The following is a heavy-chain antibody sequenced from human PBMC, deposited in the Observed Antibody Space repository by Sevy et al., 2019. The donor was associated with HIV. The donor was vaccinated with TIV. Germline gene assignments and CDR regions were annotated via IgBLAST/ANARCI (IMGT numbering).Heavy chain of an antibody. CDR1: GFTFSSYS. CDR2: ISSSSYI. V-gene: IGHV3-21*01. D-gene: IGHD6-19*01. J-gene: IGHJ4*02. Sequence: GGSLRLSCAASGFTFSSYSMNWVRQAPGKGLEWVSSISSSSYIYYADSVKGRFTISRDNAKNSLYLQMNSLRAEDTAVYYCAREIRGAVTGRHFDYWGQGTLVTVSS. CDR3: AREIRGAVTGRHFDY.